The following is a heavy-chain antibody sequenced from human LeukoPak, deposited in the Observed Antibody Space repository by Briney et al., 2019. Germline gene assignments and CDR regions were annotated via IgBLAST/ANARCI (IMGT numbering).Heavy chain of an antibody. D-gene: IGHD2-8*01. CDR1: GGSISSGVYY. CDR3: ARDLGYCTNGVCHTRFDY. CDR2: IYYSGTT. J-gene: IGHJ4*02. V-gene: IGHV4-31*03. Sequence: SETLSLTCTVSGGSISSGVYYWTWIRQHPGKGLEWIGYIYYSGTTYYNPSLKSRLTISVDTSKNQFSLKLSSVTAADTAVYYCARDLGYCTNGVCHTRFDYWGQGTLVAVSS.